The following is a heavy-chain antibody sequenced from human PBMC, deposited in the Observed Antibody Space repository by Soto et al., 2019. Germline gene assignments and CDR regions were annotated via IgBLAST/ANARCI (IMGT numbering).Heavy chain of an antibody. CDR2: ISSDGNNQ. J-gene: IGHJ3*02. Sequence: QVQLVESGGGVVQPGRSLRLSCAASGFTSSSFVIHWVRQAPGKGLEWLAVISSDGNNQYYADSVKGRFTISRDISKNTLYLHVNSLRAEDTAVYFCAKERGVLDAFDIWGQGTMVTVSS. D-gene: IGHD3-10*01. V-gene: IGHV3-30*18. CDR3: AKERGVLDAFDI. CDR1: GFTSSSFV.